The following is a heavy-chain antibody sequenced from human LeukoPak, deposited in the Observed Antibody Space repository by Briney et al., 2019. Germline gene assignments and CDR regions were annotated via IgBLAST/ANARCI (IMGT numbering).Heavy chain of an antibody. CDR3: ARLFSL. CDR2: INHSGST. Sequence: SETLSLTCAVYGGSFSGYYWSWIRQPPGKGLEWIGEINHSGSTNYNPSLKSRVTISVDTSKNQFSLKLSSVTAADTAVYYCARLFSLWGRGTLVTVSS. CDR1: GGSFSGYY. V-gene: IGHV4-34*01. J-gene: IGHJ2*01.